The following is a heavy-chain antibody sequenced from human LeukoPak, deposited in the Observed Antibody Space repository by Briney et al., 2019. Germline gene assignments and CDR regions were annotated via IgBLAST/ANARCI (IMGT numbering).Heavy chain of an antibody. Sequence: SETLSLTCTVSGGSISSNYWSWIRQPPGKGLEWIAYINYSGSTNYKSSPKSRVTISVDTSKNQFSLKLSSVTAADTAFYYCARRIAAADSFDIWGQGRMVTVSS. CDR2: INYSGST. CDR1: GGSISSNY. D-gene: IGHD6-13*01. CDR3: ARRIAAADSFDI. V-gene: IGHV4-59*01. J-gene: IGHJ3*02.